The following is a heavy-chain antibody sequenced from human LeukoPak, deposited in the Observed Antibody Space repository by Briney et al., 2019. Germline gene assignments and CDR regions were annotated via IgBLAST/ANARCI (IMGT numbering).Heavy chain of an antibody. D-gene: IGHD6-19*01. CDR3: ATLAVVAT. CDR2: IHNDGSNK. J-gene: IGHJ4*02. Sequence: GGSLRLSCAASGFTFSTYHMHWVSQAPGKGLEWVAFIHNDGSNKYYTDSVRGRFTISRDNSKNTLFLQMNSLRTEDTAVYYCATLAVVATWGQGTLVTVSS. V-gene: IGHV3-30*02. CDR1: GFTFSTYH.